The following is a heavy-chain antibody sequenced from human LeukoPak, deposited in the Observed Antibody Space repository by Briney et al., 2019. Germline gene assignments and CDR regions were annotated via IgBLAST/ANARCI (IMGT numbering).Heavy chain of an antibody. V-gene: IGHV3-30*18. Sequence: PGRSLRLSCAASGFTFSSYGMHWVRQAPGKGLEWVAVISYDGSNKYYADSVKGRFTISRDNSKNTLYLQMNSLRAEDTAVYYCAKSASGYLNRGHFDYWGQGTLVTVSS. CDR2: ISYDGSNK. CDR3: AKSASGYLNRGHFDY. CDR1: GFTFSSYG. D-gene: IGHD3-22*01. J-gene: IGHJ4*02.